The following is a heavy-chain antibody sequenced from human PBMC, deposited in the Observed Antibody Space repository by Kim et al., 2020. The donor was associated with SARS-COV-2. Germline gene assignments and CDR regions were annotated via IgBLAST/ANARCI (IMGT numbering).Heavy chain of an antibody. Sequence: ASVKVSCKASGYTFTSYAMHWVRQAPGQRLEWMGWINAGNGNTKYSQKFQGRVTITRDTSASTAYMELSNLRSEDTAVYYCARDLPYYGSGTNPYYYGMDVWGQGTTVTISS. D-gene: IGHD3-10*01. V-gene: IGHV1-3*01. CDR1: GYTFTSYA. J-gene: IGHJ6*02. CDR3: ARDLPYYGSGTNPYYYGMDV. CDR2: INAGNGNT.